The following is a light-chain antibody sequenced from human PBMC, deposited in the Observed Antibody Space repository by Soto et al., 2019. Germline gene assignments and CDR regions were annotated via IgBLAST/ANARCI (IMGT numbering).Light chain of an antibody. V-gene: IGKV3D-15*01. CDR2: GVY. CDR3: HQYNSWPPRT. Sequence: EIVMTQSPTILSVSPGEIATLSCRASQSVSSNLAWYQQKPGQAPRLLIYGVYTRAPGIPDRFSGSGSGTEFTLNISSLQSEDFAVYYCHQYNSWPPRTFGQGTEVEIK. CDR1: QSVSSN. J-gene: IGKJ1*01.